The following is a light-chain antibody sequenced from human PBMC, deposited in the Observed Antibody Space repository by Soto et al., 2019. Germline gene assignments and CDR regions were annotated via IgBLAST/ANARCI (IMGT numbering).Light chain of an antibody. Sequence: QLVLTQSSSASASLGSSVKLTCTLRSGHSTYIIAWHQQQPGKAPRYLMKLEGDGTYNKGSGVPDRFSGSSSGADRYLTISNLQFEDEADDYCETWDRYTHGVFGGGTEVTVL. CDR2: LEGDGTY. J-gene: IGLJ3*02. CDR1: SGHSTYI. CDR3: ETWDRYTHGV. V-gene: IGLV4-60*02.